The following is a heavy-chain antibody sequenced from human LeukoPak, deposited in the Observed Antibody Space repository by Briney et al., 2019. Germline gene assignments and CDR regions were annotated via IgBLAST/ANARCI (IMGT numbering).Heavy chain of an antibody. V-gene: IGHV4-30-4*07. D-gene: IGHD3-22*01. CDR2: IYNSGNT. J-gene: IGHJ4*02. CDR1: GGSISSGDYS. Sequence: SDTLSLTCALSGGSISSGDYSWSWIREPRGEGLEWLGFIYNSGNTYYNPSLKSRVTLSVDTSKNQFSLNLSSVTAADTAVYYCARTAYDSSDFYRFDYWGQGTLVTVSS. CDR3: ARTAYDSSDFYRFDY.